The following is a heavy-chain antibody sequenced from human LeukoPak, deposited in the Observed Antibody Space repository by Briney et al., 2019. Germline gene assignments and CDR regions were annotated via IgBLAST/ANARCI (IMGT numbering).Heavy chain of an antibody. Sequence: SETLSLTCAVSGYSISSGYYWGWIRQPPGKGLEWIGSIYHSGSTYYNPSLKSGVTISVDTSKNPFSLKVTSVTAADTALYYCARGSGYSNYFDYWGQGTLVTVSS. D-gene: IGHD5-12*01. J-gene: IGHJ4*02. CDR1: GYSISSGYY. CDR2: IYHSGST. CDR3: ARGSGYSNYFDY. V-gene: IGHV4-38-2*01.